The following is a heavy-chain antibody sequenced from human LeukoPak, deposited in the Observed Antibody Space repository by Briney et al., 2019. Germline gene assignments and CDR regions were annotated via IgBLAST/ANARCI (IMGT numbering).Heavy chain of an antibody. Sequence: SGGSLRLSCAASGFTFSSYAMSWVRQAPGKGLEWVAVISYDGSNKYYADSVKGRFTISRDNSKNTLYLQMNSLRAEDTAVYYCAREETYGDLYYYGMDVWGQGTTVTVSS. CDR1: GFTFSSYA. CDR2: ISYDGSNK. V-gene: IGHV3-30*04. CDR3: AREETYGDLYYYGMDV. J-gene: IGHJ6*02. D-gene: IGHD4-17*01.